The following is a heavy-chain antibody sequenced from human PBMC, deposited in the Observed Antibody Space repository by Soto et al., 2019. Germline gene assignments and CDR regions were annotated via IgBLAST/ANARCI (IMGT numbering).Heavy chain of an antibody. CDR2: INPNSGGT. V-gene: IGHV1-2*02. CDR3: ARDRGLPLNWFDP. J-gene: IGHJ5*02. Sequence: VASVKVSCKASGYTFTGYYMHWVRQAPGLGLEWMGWINPNSGGTNYAQKFQGRVTMTRDTSISTAYMELSRLRSDDTAVYYCARDRGLPLNWFDPWGQGTLVTVSS. D-gene: IGHD1-26*01. CDR1: GYTFTGYY.